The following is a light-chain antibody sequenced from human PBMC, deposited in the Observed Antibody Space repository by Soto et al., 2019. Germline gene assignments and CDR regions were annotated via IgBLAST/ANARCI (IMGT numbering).Light chain of an antibody. Sequence: QSVLTQPPSASGTPGQTVTISCSGSSSNIGDNPVNWYQQLPGAAPKLLIYINDQRPSGVPDRFSGSKSGTSASLAISGLQPEDEADYFCSSYTSSNTYVFGTGTKVTVL. CDR3: SSYTSSNTYV. V-gene: IGLV1-44*01. CDR2: IND. J-gene: IGLJ1*01. CDR1: SSNIGDNP.